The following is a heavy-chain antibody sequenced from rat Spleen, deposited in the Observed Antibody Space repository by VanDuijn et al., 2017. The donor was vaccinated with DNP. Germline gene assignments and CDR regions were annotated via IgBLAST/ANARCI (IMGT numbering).Heavy chain of an antibody. Sequence: EVQLQESGPGLVKPSQSLSLTCSVTGYSITSSYRWNWIRKFPGNKLEWMGSVNSAGTTNYNPSLKSRISITRDTSKNQFFLQLSSVTTEDTATYYCATLTRGYTMDAWGQGVMVTVSS. D-gene: IGHD1-6*01. CDR1: GYSITSSYR. CDR3: ATLTRGYTMDA. V-gene: IGHV3-3*01. J-gene: IGHJ2*01. CDR2: VNSAGTT.